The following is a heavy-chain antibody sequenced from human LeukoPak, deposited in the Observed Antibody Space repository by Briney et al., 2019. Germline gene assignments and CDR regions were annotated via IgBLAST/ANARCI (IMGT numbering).Heavy chain of an antibody. Sequence: ASVKVSCKASGYTFTGYYIHWVRQAPGQGLEWMGWINSNSGGTKYVQKFQGRVTMTRDTSSSTAYMEQSRLRSDDTAVYYCARGGDCSDTSCYSVDSWGQGTLVTVS. CDR3: ARGGDCSDTSCYSVDS. V-gene: IGHV1-2*02. CDR1: GYTFTGYY. CDR2: INSNSGGT. D-gene: IGHD2-15*01. J-gene: IGHJ4*02.